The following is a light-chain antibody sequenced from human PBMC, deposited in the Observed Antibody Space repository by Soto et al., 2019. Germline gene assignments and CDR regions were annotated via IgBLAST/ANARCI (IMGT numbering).Light chain of an antibody. CDR3: CSYTGGTSLV. J-gene: IGLJ3*02. Sequence: QSALTQPASVSGSPGQSITISCTGTSSDVGTYNFVSWYQQHPGKVPKLVIYEVSNRPSGVPNRFFGSKSGNRASLTISGLQAEDEADYYCCSYTGGTSLVFGGGTKLTVL. CDR2: EVS. V-gene: IGLV2-14*01. CDR1: SSDVGTYNF.